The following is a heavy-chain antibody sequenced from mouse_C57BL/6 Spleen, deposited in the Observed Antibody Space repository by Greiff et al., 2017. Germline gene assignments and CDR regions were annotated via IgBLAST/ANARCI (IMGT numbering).Heavy chain of an antibody. CDR2: ISDGGSYT. CDR3: ARGPVSMDY. V-gene: IGHV5-4*03. Sequence: EVKVVESGGGLVKPGGSLKLSCAASGFTFSSYAMSWVRQTPEKRLEWVATISDGGSYTYYPDNVKGRFTISRDNAKNNLYLQMSHLKSEDTAMYYCARGPVSMDYWGQGTSVTVSS. J-gene: IGHJ4*01. CDR1: GFTFSSYA.